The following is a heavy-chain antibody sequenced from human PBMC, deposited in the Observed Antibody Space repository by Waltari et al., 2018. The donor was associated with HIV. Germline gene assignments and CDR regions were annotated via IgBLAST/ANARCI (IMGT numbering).Heavy chain of an antibody. Sequence: QVQLVESGGGVVQPGTSLTLSCAVSGFTFSNFAIHWVRQSTGKGLGWLAVFWSDGAEISYADSVKVRFTVSKDSSQKTLYLHLTSLRAEDTALYYCARGYSSSRWIPLYHWGRGTLVTVSS. CDR1: GFTFSNFA. V-gene: IGHV3-33*01. CDR3: ARGYSSSRWIPLYH. CDR2: FWSDGAEI. D-gene: IGHD6-6*01. J-gene: IGHJ4*02.